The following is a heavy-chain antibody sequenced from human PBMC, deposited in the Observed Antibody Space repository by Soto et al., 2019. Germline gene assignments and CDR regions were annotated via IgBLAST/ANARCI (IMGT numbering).Heavy chain of an antibody. CDR1: GYTFTSYD. J-gene: IGHJ5*02. Sequence: QVQLVQSGAEVKKPGASVKVSCKASGYTFTSYDINWVRQATGQGLEWMGWMNHNSGNTGYAQKFQGRVTMTRNTAISTAYMELSSLRSEDTAVYYCARERSAAGTGWFDPWGQVTLVTVSS. V-gene: IGHV1-8*01. D-gene: IGHD6-13*01. CDR2: MNHNSGNT. CDR3: ARERSAAGTGWFDP.